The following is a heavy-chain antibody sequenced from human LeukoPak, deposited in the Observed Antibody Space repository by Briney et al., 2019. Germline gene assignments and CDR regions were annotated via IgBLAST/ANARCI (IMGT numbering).Heavy chain of an antibody. CDR1: GGSISSSRYY. V-gene: IGHV4-39*01. CDR2: IYYSGST. CDR3: ARLPTGYYADY. Sequence: SETLSLTCTVSGGSISSSRYYWGWIRQPPGKGLEWIGSIYYSGSTYYNPSLKSRVTISVDTSENQFSLRVTPVTAADTAVYYCARLPTGYYADYWGQGTLVTVSS. J-gene: IGHJ4*02. D-gene: IGHD3-9*01.